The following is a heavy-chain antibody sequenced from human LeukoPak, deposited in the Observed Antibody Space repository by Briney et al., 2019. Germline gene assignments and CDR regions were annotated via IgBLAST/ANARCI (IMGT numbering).Heavy chain of an antibody. V-gene: IGHV3-23*01. Sequence: GGSLRLSCAASGFTFSSYAMSGVRQAPGKGLEWVSAISGSGGSTYYADSVKGRFTISRDNSKNTLYLQMNSLRAEDTAVYYCAKDRAGFTMVRGVIGPIDYWGQGTLVTVSS. CDR3: AKDRAGFTMVRGVIGPIDY. CDR1: GFTFSSYA. CDR2: ISGSGGST. D-gene: IGHD3-10*01. J-gene: IGHJ4*02.